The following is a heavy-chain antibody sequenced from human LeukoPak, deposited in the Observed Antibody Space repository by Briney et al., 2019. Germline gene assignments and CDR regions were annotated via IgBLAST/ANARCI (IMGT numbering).Heavy chain of an antibody. Sequence: SETLSLTCAVSGYSISSGYYWGWIRQPPGTGLEWIGSIYHSGSTYYNPSLKSRVTISVDTSKNQFSLKLSSVTAADTAVYYCAISGYFYYFDYWGQGTLVTVSS. J-gene: IGHJ4*02. V-gene: IGHV4-38-2*01. CDR2: IYHSGST. D-gene: IGHD3-22*01. CDR1: GYSISSGYY. CDR3: AISGYFYYFDY.